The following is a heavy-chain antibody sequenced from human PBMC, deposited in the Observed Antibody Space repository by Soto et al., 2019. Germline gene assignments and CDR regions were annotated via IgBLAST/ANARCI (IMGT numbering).Heavy chain of an antibody. Sequence: PGGSLRLSCAASGFTLTDYYMTWIRQAPGKGLEWVPSISSSGSHTNYADSVKGRFTISRDNSKNTLYLQMNSLRAEDTAVYYCAREQVGAAADDAFDIWGQGTMVTVSS. D-gene: IGHD6-13*01. V-gene: IGHV3-11*06. CDR2: ISSSGSHT. J-gene: IGHJ3*02. CDR3: AREQVGAAADDAFDI. CDR1: GFTLTDYY.